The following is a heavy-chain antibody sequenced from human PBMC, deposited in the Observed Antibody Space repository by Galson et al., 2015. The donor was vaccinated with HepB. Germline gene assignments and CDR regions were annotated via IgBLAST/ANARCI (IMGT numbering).Heavy chain of an antibody. D-gene: IGHD6-6*01. Sequence: SLRLSCAASGFTFSSYAMHWVRQAPGKGLEYVSAISSNGGSTYYANSVKGRFTISRDNSKNTLYLQMGSLRAEDMAVYYCARDHVSSSSHYFDYWGQGTLVTVSS. V-gene: IGHV3-64*01. CDR2: ISSNGGST. CDR3: ARDHVSSSSHYFDY. J-gene: IGHJ4*02. CDR1: GFTFSSYA.